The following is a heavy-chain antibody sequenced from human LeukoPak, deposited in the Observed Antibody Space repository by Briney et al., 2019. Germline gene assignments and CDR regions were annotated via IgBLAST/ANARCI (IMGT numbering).Heavy chain of an antibody. Sequence: ASVKLSCKASGYTFTGYCMHWVRQAPGQGLEWMGRINPNSGGTNYAQKFQGRVTMTRDTSISTAYMELSRLRSDDTAVYYCARGPSGYYYYGGVYWGQGTLVTVSS. V-gene: IGHV1-2*06. J-gene: IGHJ4*02. CDR3: ARGPSGYYYYGGVY. CDR1: GYTFTGYC. CDR2: INPNSGGT. D-gene: IGHD3-22*01.